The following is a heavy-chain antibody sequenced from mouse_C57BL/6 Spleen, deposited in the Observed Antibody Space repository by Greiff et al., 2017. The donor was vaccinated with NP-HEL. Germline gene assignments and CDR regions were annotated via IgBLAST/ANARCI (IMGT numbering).Heavy chain of an antibody. CDR2: IDPENGDT. V-gene: IGHV14-4*01. CDR3: TGVCCGSPFAY. D-gene: IGHD1-1*01. J-gene: IGHJ3*01. Sequence: EVQLQQSGAELVRPGASVKLSCTASGFNIKDDYMHWVKQRPEQGLEWIGWIDPENGDTEYASKFQGKATITVDKSSNTAYLQLSSLTSEDTAVYYYTGVCCGSPFAYWGKGTLVTVAA. CDR1: GFNIKDDY.